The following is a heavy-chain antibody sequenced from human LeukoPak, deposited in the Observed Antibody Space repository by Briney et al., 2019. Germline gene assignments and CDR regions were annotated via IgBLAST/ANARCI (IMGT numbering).Heavy chain of an antibody. V-gene: IGHV4-59*01. J-gene: IGHJ4*02. CDR1: GGSISTYY. CDR3: ARGWGATLGY. Sequence: SETLSLTCTVSGGSISTYYWNWIRQPPGKGLEWIGYIYHSGSTNYNPSLQSRVTISVDTSKNQFSLNLNSVTAADTAVYYCARGWGATLGYWGQGTLVTVSS. D-gene: IGHD7-27*01. CDR2: IYHSGST.